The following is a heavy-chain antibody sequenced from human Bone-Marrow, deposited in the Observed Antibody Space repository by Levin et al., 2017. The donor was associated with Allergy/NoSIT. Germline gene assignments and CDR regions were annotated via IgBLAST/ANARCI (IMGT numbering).Heavy chain of an antibody. Sequence: GGSLRLSCAGSGLTVSSEYMSWVRQTPGKGLEWVSVLKSSGDTDYADSVKGRFTISRDTSKNTLYLQMNSLRVDDTAVYYCARDYFGSGSSWVAFDSWGQGTMVTVSS. CDR2: LKSSGDT. CDR1: GLTVSSEY. V-gene: IGHV3-53*01. CDR3: ARDYFGSGSSWVAFDS. J-gene: IGHJ3*02. D-gene: IGHD3-10*01.